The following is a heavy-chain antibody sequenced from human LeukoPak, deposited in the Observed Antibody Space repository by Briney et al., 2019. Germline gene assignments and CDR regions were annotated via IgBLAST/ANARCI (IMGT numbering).Heavy chain of an antibody. Sequence: GGSLRLSCAASGFTVSSNYMSWVRQAPGRGLEWVSVIYSGGSTYYADSVKGRFTISRDNSKNTLYLQMNSLRAEDTAVYYCARDRGYGDYYFDYWGQGTLVTVSS. D-gene: IGHD4-17*01. CDR2: IYSGGST. CDR3: ARDRGYGDYYFDY. V-gene: IGHV3-53*01. J-gene: IGHJ4*02. CDR1: GFTVSSNY.